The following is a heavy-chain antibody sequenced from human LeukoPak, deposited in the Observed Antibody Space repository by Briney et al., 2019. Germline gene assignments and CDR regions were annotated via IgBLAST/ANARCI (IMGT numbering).Heavy chain of an antibody. V-gene: IGHV4-59*12. D-gene: IGHD5-12*01. CDR1: GGSISSYY. CDR3: ARYSLRTDWFDP. Sequence: ETLSLTCTVSGGSISSYYWSWIRQPAGKGLEWIGYIYHSGSTYYNPSLKSRVTISVDRSKNQFSLKLSSVTAADTAVYYCARYSLRTDWFDPWGQGTLVTVSS. CDR2: IYHSGST. J-gene: IGHJ5*02.